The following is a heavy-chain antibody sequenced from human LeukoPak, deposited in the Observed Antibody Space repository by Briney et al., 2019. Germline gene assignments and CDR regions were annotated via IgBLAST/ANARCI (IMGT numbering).Heavy chain of an antibody. D-gene: IGHD3-16*02. Sequence: ASVKVSCRVSGYTLTELSMHWVRQAPGKGREWMGGFDPEDGETIYAQKFQGRVTMTEDTSTDTAYMELSSLRSEDTAVYYCAIPVITFGGVIDDYWGQGTLVTVSS. CDR3: AIPVITFGGVIDDY. CDR1: GYTLTELS. J-gene: IGHJ4*02. CDR2: FDPEDGET. V-gene: IGHV1-24*01.